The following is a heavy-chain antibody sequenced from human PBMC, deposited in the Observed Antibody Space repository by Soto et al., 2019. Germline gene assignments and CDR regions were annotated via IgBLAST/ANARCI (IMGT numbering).Heavy chain of an antibody. Sequence: SETLSLTCTVSSGSISSYYWSWIRQPPGKGLEWIGYIHYTGNTNSNPALKGRVTLLIDPSWNQFSLMLRAVTAPDAAVLYCGAGDYLTGFSYGEIKWFDPWGQGTLVTVSS. CDR3: GAGDYLTGFSYGEIKWFDP. J-gene: IGHJ5*02. V-gene: IGHV4-59*01. CDR1: SGSISSYY. CDR2: IHYTGNT. D-gene: IGHD3-9*01.